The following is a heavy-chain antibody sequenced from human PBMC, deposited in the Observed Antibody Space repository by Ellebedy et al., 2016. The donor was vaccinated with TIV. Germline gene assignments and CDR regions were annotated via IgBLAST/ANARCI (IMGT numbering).Heavy chain of an antibody. CDR3: AKGEGATAGGAFDL. D-gene: IGHD1-26*01. V-gene: IGHV1-69*13. J-gene: IGHJ3*01. CDR1: GGSFSSFA. CDR2: IIPIVATG. Sequence: AASVKVSCKASGGSFSSFALSWVRQAPGQGLEWMGGIIPIVATGQSAQQFQDRVSITADESTSTAYMELRSLTSDDTADYYCAKGEGATAGGAFDLWGQGTLVTVSS.